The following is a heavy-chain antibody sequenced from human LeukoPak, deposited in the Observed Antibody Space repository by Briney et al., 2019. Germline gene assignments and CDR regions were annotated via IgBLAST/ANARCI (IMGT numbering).Heavy chain of an antibody. CDR3: AKDRGFYRGIGYYDY. CDR1: GFTFSSYA. Sequence: GGSLRLSCAASGFTFSSYAMSWVRQAPGKGLEWVSAISGSGGSTYYADSVKGRFTISRDNSKNTLYLQMNSLRAEDTAVYYCAKDRGFYRGIGYYDYWGQGTLVTVSS. D-gene: IGHD3-22*01. V-gene: IGHV3-23*01. CDR2: ISGSGGST. J-gene: IGHJ4*02.